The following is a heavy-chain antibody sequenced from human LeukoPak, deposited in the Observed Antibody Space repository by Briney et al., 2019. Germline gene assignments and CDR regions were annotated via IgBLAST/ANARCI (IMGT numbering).Heavy chain of an antibody. J-gene: IGHJ4*02. CDR3: AITVDSYGYGSSFQDY. Sequence: ASVKVSCKASGYTFTGYYIHWVRQAPGQGLEWMGWINPNSSVTNYAQKFQGRVTMTSDTSISTAYMDLSRLKSDDTAVYYCAITVDSYGYGSSFQDYWGQGTLVTVSS. D-gene: IGHD5-18*01. CDR2: INPNSSVT. V-gene: IGHV1-2*02. CDR1: GYTFTGYY.